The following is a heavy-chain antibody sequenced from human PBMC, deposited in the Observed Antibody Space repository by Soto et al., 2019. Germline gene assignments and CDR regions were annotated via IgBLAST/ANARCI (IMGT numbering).Heavy chain of an antibody. Sequence: QVQLVQSGAEVKKPGASVKVSCKASGYTFTSYGISWVRQAPGQGLEWMGWISAYNGNTNYAQKLQGRVTMTTDTSTSPADMELRSLGSDDTAVYYCAREGPRYNWNYHDAFDIWGQGTMVTVSS. CDR3: AREGPRYNWNYHDAFDI. V-gene: IGHV1-18*01. J-gene: IGHJ3*02. D-gene: IGHD1-7*01. CDR2: ISAYNGNT. CDR1: GYTFTSYG.